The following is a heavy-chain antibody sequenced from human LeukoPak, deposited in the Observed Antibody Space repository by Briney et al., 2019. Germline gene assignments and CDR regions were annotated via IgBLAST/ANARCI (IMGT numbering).Heavy chain of an antibody. CDR2: ISSSSSYI. Sequence: GGSLRLSCAASGFTFSSYSMNWVRQAPGKGLEWVSSISSSSSYIYYADSVKGRFTISRDNAKNSLYLQMNSLRAEDTAVYYCAKLGLVVAAIDYWGQGTLVTVSS. D-gene: IGHD2-15*01. V-gene: IGHV3-21*04. CDR3: AKLGLVVAAIDY. CDR1: GFTFSSYS. J-gene: IGHJ4*02.